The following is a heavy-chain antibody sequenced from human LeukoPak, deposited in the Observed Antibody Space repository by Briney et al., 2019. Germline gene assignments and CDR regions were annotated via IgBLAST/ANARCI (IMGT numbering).Heavy chain of an antibody. CDR2: IKQDGSEK. D-gene: IGHD6-6*01. Sequence: GGSLRLSCAASGFTFSSYWMSWVRQAPGKGLEWVANIKQDGSEKYYVDSVKGRFTISRDNAKNSLYLQMNSLRAEDTAVYYCARDPDSSSSEFDYWGQGTLVTVSP. CDR1: GFTFSSYW. J-gene: IGHJ4*02. CDR3: ARDPDSSSSEFDY. V-gene: IGHV3-7*01.